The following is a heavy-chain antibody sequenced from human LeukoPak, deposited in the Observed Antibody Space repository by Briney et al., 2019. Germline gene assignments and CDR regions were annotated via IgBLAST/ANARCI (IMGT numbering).Heavy chain of an antibody. Sequence: ASVKVSCKASGYTFTSYGISWVRQAPGQGLEWMGWISAYNGNTNYAQKLQGRVTMTTDTSTSTAYMELRSLRSDDTAVYYCARDYDRYYYYYMDVWGKGTTVTVSS. D-gene: IGHD1-14*01. CDR2: ISAYNGNT. CDR1: GYTFTSYG. J-gene: IGHJ6*03. CDR3: ARDYDRYYYYYMDV. V-gene: IGHV1-18*01.